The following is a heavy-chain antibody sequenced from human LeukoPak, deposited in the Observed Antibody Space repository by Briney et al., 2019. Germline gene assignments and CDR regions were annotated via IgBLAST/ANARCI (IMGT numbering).Heavy chain of an antibody. CDR1: GGSFSGYY. J-gene: IGHJ4*02. CDR2: INHSGST. CDR3: ATRWWGLALDF. Sequence: SETLSLTCAVYGGSFSGYYWSWIRQPPGKGLEWIGEINHSGSTNYNPSLKSRVSISVDTSKNQFSLSLSSVTAADTAVYYCATRWWGLALDFWGQGTLVTVSS. V-gene: IGHV4-34*01. D-gene: IGHD2-15*01.